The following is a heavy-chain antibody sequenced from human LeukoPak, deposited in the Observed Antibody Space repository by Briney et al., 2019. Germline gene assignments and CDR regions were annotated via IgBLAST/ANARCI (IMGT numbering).Heavy chain of an antibody. V-gene: IGHV3-30*03. Sequence: GSLRLSCAASGFTFSDYWMTWVRQAPGKGLEWVAVISYDGSNKYYADSVKGRFTISRDNSKNTLYLQMNSLRAEDTAVYYCARDFTDNSGYDHFDYWGQGTLVTVSS. CDR2: ISYDGSNK. CDR1: GFTFSDYW. D-gene: IGHD3-22*01. CDR3: ARDFTDNSGYDHFDY. J-gene: IGHJ4*02.